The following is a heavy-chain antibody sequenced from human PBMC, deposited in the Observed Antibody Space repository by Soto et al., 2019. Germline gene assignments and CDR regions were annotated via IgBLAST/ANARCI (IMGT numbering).Heavy chain of an antibody. D-gene: IGHD2-21*01. CDR1: GFTFSTYG. CDR3: ARHVI. CDR2: INPDGSRM. V-gene: IGHV3-7*01. J-gene: IGHJ4*02. Sequence: GGSLRLSCAVSGFTFSTYGMHWVRQAPGKGLEWVANINPDGSRMSYVDSVNDRFTISRGNAQNTLYLQMNSLRAEDTAVYYCARHVIRGQGTLVTVSS.